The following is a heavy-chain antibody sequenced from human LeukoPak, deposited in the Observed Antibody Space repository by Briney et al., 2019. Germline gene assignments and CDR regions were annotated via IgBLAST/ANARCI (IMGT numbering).Heavy chain of an antibody. J-gene: IGHJ6*03. Sequence: QPGGSLRLSCAASGFTFSSYAMHWVRQAPGKGLEWVSYISGSSSTIYYADSVKGRFTISRDNAKKSLYLQMNSLRAEDTAVYYCARGGTPSDYDYMDVWGKGTTVTVSS. CDR1: GFTFSSYA. D-gene: IGHD1-26*01. CDR3: ARGGTPSDYDYMDV. V-gene: IGHV3-48*04. CDR2: ISGSSSTI.